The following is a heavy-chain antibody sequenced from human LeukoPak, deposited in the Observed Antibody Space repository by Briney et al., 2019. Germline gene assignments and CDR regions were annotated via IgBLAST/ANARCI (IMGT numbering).Heavy chain of an antibody. CDR1: GGSISSYY. D-gene: IGHD3-3*01. CDR2: IYYSGST. V-gene: IGHV4-59*01. Sequence: SETLSLTCTVSGGSISSYYWSWIRQPPGKGLEWFGYIYYSGSTNYTPSLKSRVTISVDTSKNQFSLKLSSVTAADTAVYYCARSYDFWSGADAFDIWGQGTMVTVSS. J-gene: IGHJ3*02. CDR3: ARSYDFWSGADAFDI.